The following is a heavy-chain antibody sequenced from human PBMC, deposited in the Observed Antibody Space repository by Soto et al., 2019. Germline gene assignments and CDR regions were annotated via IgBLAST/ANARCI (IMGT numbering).Heavy chain of an antibody. D-gene: IGHD3-22*01. CDR1: GFTFSSYA. CDR3: AKRFYDGGGYYSMRN. V-gene: IGHV3-23*01. CDR2: ISGSGVST. J-gene: IGHJ4*02. Sequence: EVELLESGGALVQPGGSLRLSCAASGFTFSSYAMSWVRQAPGKGLEWVSAISGSGVSTHYADSVKGRFTISRDNSKNTLYLQMNSPRADDTAVYYCAKRFYDGGGYYSMRNWGQGTLVTVSS.